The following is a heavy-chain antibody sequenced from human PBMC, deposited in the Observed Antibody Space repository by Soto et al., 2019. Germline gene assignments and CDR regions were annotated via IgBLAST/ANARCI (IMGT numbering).Heavy chain of an antibody. CDR2: IYYSGST. V-gene: IGHV4-39*01. CDR3: ARQLEANWFDP. CDR1: GGSISSSSYY. D-gene: IGHD1-1*01. Sequence: QLQLQESGPGLVKPSETLSLTCTVSGGSISSSSYYWGWIRQPPGKGLEWIGSIYYSGSTYYNPSLKSRVTISVDTSKNQFSLKLSSVTAADTAVYYCARQLEANWFDPWGQGTLVTVSS. J-gene: IGHJ5*02.